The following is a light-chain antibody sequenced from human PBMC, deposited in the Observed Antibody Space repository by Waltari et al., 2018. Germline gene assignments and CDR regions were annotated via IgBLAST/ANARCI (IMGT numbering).Light chain of an antibody. V-gene: IGLV2-14*03. Sequence: QSAPPQPPSVSGSPGQSVTISCTGTTSDVGGYNYVSWYQQHPGKAPKLIIFGANNRPSGVSDRYSASKYAATASLTISGLQAEDEADYYCSSYTATSTWVFGGGTRLTVL. CDR3: SSYTATSTWV. CDR1: TSDVGGYNY. CDR2: GAN. J-gene: IGLJ3*02.